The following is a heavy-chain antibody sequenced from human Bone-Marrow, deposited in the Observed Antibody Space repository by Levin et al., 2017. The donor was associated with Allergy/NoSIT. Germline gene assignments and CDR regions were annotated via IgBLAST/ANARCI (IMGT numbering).Heavy chain of an antibody. J-gene: IGHJ4*02. CDR2: INGGGSHL. V-gene: IGHV3-21*01. CDR1: GFTFSRNA. CDR3: ASGGGSYNF. D-gene: IGHD1-26*01. Sequence: SGGSLRLSCAASGFTFSRNAMNWVRQAPGKGLEWVSSINGGGSHLSYGDSVRGRFTISRDNAKDSLFLQMDSLRAEDTAVYYCASGGGSYNFWGQGILVTVSS.